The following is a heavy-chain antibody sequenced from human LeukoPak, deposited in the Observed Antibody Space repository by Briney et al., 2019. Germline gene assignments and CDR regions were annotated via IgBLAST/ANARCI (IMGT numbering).Heavy chain of an antibody. CDR2: ISSSSSTI. CDR3: AKENPVGGTNYFDY. CDR1: GLTVSSYS. J-gene: IGHJ4*02. D-gene: IGHD1-26*01. V-gene: IGHV3-48*02. Sequence: PGGSLRLSCVASGLTVSSYSMNWVRQAPGKGLEWVSYISSSSSTIYYADSVKGRFTISRDNAKNSLDLQMNSLRDEDTAVYYCAKENPVGGTNYFDYWGQGTLVTVSS.